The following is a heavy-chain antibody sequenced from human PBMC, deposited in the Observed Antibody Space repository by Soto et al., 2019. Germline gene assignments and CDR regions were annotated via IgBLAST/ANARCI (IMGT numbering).Heavy chain of an antibody. D-gene: IGHD3-10*01. J-gene: IGHJ6*03. V-gene: IGHV3-23*01. Sequence: GGSLRLSCAASGFTFSSYAMCWVRQAPGKGLEWVSAISGSGGSTYYADSVKGRFTISRDNSKNTLYLQMNSLRAEDTAVYYCAKGAIPDYYGSGSYSSGYYYYYMDVWGKGTTVTVSS. CDR3: AKGAIPDYYGSGSYSSGYYYYYMDV. CDR1: GFTFSSYA. CDR2: ISGSGGST.